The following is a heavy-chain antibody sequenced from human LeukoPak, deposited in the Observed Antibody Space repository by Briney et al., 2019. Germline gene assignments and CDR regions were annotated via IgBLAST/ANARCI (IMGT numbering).Heavy chain of an antibody. Sequence: GGSLRLSCAASGFTFDDYTMHWVRQAPGKGLEWVSLISWDGGSTYYADSVKGRFTISGDNSKNSLYLQMNSLRTEDTALYYCAKDWAAGDYVWGSYRYRGTHFDYWGQGTLVTVSS. CDR3: AKDWAAGDYVWGSYRYRGTHFDY. D-gene: IGHD3-16*02. J-gene: IGHJ4*02. CDR2: ISWDGGST. CDR1: GFTFDDYT. V-gene: IGHV3-43*01.